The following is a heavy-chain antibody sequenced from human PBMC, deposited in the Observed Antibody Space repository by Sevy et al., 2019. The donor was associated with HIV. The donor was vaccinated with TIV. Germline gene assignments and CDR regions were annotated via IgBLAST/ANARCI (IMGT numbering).Heavy chain of an antibody. D-gene: IGHD3-10*01. V-gene: IGHV3-30*18. CDR1: GFTFSSYG. J-gene: IGHJ6*02. CDR3: AKDHLWFGELYVTYYGMDV. Sequence: GGSLRLSCVASGFTFSSYGMHWVRQAPGKGLEWVAVISYDGSNKYYADSVKGRFTISRDNSKNTLYLQMNSLRAEDTAVYYCAKDHLWFGELYVTYYGMDVWGQGTTVTVSS. CDR2: ISYDGSNK.